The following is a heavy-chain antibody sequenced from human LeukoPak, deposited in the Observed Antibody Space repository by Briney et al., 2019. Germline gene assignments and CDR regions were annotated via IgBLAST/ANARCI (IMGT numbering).Heavy chain of an antibody. Sequence: GGSLRLSCAASGFTFSNFAMTWVRQGPGKGLEWVSSIVGSSSTHYADSLKGRFTISRDNAKNSLYLQMNSLRAEDTAVYYCARIGAGSSRDYWGQGTLVTVSS. CDR3: ARIGAGSSRDY. J-gene: IGHJ4*02. CDR2: IVGSSST. V-gene: IGHV3-21*01. D-gene: IGHD6-13*01. CDR1: GFTFSNFA.